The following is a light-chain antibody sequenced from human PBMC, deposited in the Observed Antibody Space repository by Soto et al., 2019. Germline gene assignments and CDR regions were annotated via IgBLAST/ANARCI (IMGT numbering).Light chain of an antibody. J-gene: IGKJ4*01. Sequence: DMQSTHPPSSVSACVGCIFTITFGASQSISSYLNWYQQKPGKAPKLLIYAASSLQSGVPSRFSGSGSGTDFTLTICSLQPEDFVTYYCQQSYSIPLPFGGGTKVDIK. CDR2: AAS. V-gene: IGKV1-39*01. CDR1: QSISSY. CDR3: QQSYSIPLP.